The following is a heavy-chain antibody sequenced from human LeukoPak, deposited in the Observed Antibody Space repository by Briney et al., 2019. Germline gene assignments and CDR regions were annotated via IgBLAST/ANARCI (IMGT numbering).Heavy chain of an antibody. D-gene: IGHD3-22*01. CDR1: GGSFSGYY. CDR3: ARGTRRLTPFDY. Sequence: PSETLSLTCAVYGGSFSGYYWSWIRQPPGKVLEWIGEINHSGSTNYNPSLKSRVTISVDTSKNQFSLKLSSVTAADTAVYYCARGTRRLTPFDYWGQGTLVTVSS. CDR2: INHSGST. V-gene: IGHV4-34*01. J-gene: IGHJ4*02.